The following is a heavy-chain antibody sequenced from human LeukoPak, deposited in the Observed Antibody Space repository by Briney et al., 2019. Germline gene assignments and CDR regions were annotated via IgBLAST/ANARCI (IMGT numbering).Heavy chain of an antibody. D-gene: IGHD1-26*01. J-gene: IGHJ4*02. CDR2: IYYSGST. CDR3: ARHSGSSPHYFDY. CDR1: GGSISSYC. Sequence: SETLSLTCTVSGGSISSYCWSWLRQLPGKGLEWLGFIYYSGSTHYKSSLKSRVTISVDTSKNQFSLRLTSVTAADTAVYYCARHSGSSPHYFDYWGQGTLVTVSS. V-gene: IGHV4-59*08.